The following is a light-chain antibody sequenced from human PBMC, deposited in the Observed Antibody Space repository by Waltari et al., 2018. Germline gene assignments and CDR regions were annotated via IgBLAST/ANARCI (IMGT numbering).Light chain of an antibody. CDR2: KAS. J-gene: IGKJ4*01. CDR3: QHGT. Sequence: DIQMTQSPSTLSASVGDRVTITCRASQSINNWLAWYQQKPGKVPKLLIYKASSLERGVPSRFSGSGSGTEFTLTISGLQPDDFATYYCQHGTFGGGTKVEIK. CDR1: QSINNW. V-gene: IGKV1-5*03.